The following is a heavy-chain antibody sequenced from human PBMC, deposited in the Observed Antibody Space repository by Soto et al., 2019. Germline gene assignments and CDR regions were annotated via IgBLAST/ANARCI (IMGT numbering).Heavy chain of an antibody. CDR1: GFTFSSYA. D-gene: IGHD1-26*01. J-gene: IGHJ4*02. CDR2: ISYDGSNT. Sequence: QVQLVESGGGVVQPGRSLRLSCAASGFTFSSYAMYWVRQAPGKGLEWVAVISYDGSNTYYADSVKGRFTISRDNSKNTLYLQINSLRAEDTAVYYCATPGSGSYPRWGQGTLITVSS. V-gene: IGHV3-30-3*01. CDR3: ATPGSGSYPR.